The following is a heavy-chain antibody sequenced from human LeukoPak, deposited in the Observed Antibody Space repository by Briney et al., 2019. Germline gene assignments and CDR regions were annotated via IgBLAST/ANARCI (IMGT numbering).Heavy chain of an antibody. D-gene: IGHD3-22*01. CDR3: AKGGSYYDTAFDY. J-gene: IGHJ4*02. CDR2: ISGSGGGT. CDR1: GFIYSSYA. Sequence: GGSLRLSCAASGFIYSSYAMSWVRQAPGKGLEWVSSISGSGGGTYYADSVKGRFTISRDNSKNTLYLQMNSLRAEDTAVYYCAKGGSYYDTAFDYWGQGTLVTVSS. V-gene: IGHV3-23*01.